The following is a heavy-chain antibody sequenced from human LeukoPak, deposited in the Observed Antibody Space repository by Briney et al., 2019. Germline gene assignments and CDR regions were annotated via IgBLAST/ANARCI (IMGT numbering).Heavy chain of an antibody. CDR2: INGGNGNT. Sequence: ASVKVSCKASGYIFSSHAIHWVRQAPGQRLEWMGWINGGNGNTKYSPKFQGRVTIIRDTSASTVYMELSSLRYEDTAVYYCARDQGDGYNWFGFWGQGTLVTVSS. CDR1: GYIFSSHA. J-gene: IGHJ4*02. CDR3: ARDQGDGYNWFGF. V-gene: IGHV1-3*01. D-gene: IGHD5-24*01.